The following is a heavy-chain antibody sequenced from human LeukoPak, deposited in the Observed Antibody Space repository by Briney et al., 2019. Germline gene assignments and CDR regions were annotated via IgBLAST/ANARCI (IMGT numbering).Heavy chain of an antibody. V-gene: IGHV4-30-2*01. CDR3: ARGREYCGSSSCLNWFDP. CDR1: GGSISSGGYS. J-gene: IGHJ5*02. Sequence: SQTLSLTCAVSGGSISSGGYSWSWIRQPPGKGLEWIGYIYHSGSTYYNPSLKSRVTISVDRSKNQFSLKLSSVTAADTAVYYCARGREYCGSSSCLNWFDPWGQGTLVTVSS. CDR2: IYHSGST. D-gene: IGHD2-2*01.